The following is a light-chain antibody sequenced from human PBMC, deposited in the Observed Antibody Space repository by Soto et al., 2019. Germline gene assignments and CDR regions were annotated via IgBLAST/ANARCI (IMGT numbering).Light chain of an antibody. J-gene: IGKJ1*01. Sequence: DIQMTQSPSTLSASVGRRGAITCRASQDLTNCLAWYHQKPGKVPKVLIYQSSSLGSGVTSRFSGSGFGTEFPLTISSLQPDDFATYYCPQYNSYWTVGPGTQVEIK. CDR2: QSS. V-gene: IGKV1-5*01. CDR3: PQYNSYWT. CDR1: QDLTNC.